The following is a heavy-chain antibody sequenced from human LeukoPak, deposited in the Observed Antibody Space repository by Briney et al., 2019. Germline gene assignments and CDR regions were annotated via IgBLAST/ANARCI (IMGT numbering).Heavy chain of an antibody. CDR3: AKDYRVGYCSSTSCYSAYFDY. J-gene: IGHJ4*02. CDR2: IRYDGSNK. V-gene: IGHV3-30*02. CDR1: GFTFSSYG. Sequence: GGSLRLSCAASGFTFSSYGMHWVRQAPGKGLEWVAFIRYDGSNKYYADSVKGRFTISRDNSKNTLYLQMNSLRAEDTAVYYCAKDYRVGYCSSTSCYSAYFDYWGQGTLVTVSS. D-gene: IGHD2-2*01.